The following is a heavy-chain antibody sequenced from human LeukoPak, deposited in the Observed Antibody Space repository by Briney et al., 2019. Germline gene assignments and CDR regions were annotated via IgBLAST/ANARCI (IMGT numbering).Heavy chain of an antibody. D-gene: IGHD6-13*01. CDR1: GYTFTGYY. J-gene: IGHJ4*02. CDR2: INPNSGGT. V-gene: IGHV1-2*02. Sequence: ASVKVSCKASGYTFTGYYMHWVRQAPGQGLEWMGWINPNSGGTNYAQKFQGRVTMTRDTSISTAYMELSRLRSDDTAVYYCARVNSSSWYTGDFDYWGQGTLVTVSS. CDR3: ARVNSSSWYTGDFDY.